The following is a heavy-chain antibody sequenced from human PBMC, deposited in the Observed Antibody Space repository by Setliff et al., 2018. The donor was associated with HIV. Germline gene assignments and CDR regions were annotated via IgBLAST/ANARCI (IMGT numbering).Heavy chain of an antibody. CDR3: ARDGGSSGWYFVLGYSDY. CDR2: MYYTGST. D-gene: IGHD6-19*01. V-gene: IGHV4-39*02. J-gene: IGHJ4*02. Sequence: SETLSLTCTVSGGSTDSGSYYWAWIRQPPGKGLEWIGSMYYTGSTYYNPSLKRRVTISIDTSKNQFSMKLNSVTAADTVMYYCARDGGSSGWYFVLGYSDYWGPGTLVTVSS. CDR1: GGSTDSGSYY.